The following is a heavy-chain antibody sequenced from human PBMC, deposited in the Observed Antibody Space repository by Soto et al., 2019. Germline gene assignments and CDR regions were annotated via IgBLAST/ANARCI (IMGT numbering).Heavy chain of an antibody. CDR2: ISNDGNNK. CDR3: AKGPSTYYCDY. J-gene: IGHJ4*02. V-gene: IGHV3-30*18. Sequence: QVQLVESEGGVVQPGRSLRLSCAASGFTFSSYGLHWVRQAPGKGLEWVALISNDGNNKQYVDSVKGRFTISRDNSKNTLYLEMNSLRLEDTAVYYCAKGPSTYYCDYWGQGALVTVSS. CDR1: GFTFSSYG.